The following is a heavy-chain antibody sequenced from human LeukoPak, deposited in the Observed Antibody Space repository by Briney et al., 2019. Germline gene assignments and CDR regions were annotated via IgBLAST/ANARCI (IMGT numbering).Heavy chain of an antibody. CDR2: VYNSGST. V-gene: IGHV4-59*11. Sequence: SETLSLTCNVSGGSMNSHHWSWIRQTPGKGLEWIGYVYNSGSTTYNPSLKSRITISIDTSKNQFSLKLSSVTAADTAVYYCARDGDSSGTAGWFDPWGQGTLVTVSS. D-gene: IGHD6-19*01. J-gene: IGHJ5*02. CDR3: ARDGDSSGTAGWFDP. CDR1: GGSMNSHH.